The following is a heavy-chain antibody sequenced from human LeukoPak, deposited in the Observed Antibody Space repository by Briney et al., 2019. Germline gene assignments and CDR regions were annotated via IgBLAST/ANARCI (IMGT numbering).Heavy chain of an antibody. CDR3: ARDYYDSSGYDYYYYYGMDV. CDR1: GYTFTSYG. V-gene: IGHV1-18*01. J-gene: IGHJ6*02. D-gene: IGHD3-22*01. CDR2: ISAYNGNT. Sequence: ASVKVSCKAFGYTFTSYGISWVRQAPGQGLEWMGWISAYNGNTNYAQKLQGRVTKTTDTSTSTAYMELRSLRSDDTAVYYCARDYYDSSGYDYYYYYGMDVWGQGTTVTVSS.